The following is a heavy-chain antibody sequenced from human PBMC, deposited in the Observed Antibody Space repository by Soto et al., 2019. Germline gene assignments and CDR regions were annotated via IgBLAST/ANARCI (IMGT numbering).Heavy chain of an antibody. CDR1: GGTFSSYA. J-gene: IGHJ5*02. CDR2: IIPIFGTA. Sequence: QVQLVQSGAEVKKPGSSVKVSCKASGGTFSSYAISWVRQAPGQGLEWMGGIIPIFGTANYAQKFQGRVTITAEESTRTTYTELSSMKSEDTAVYYCARTSIIAEAAPNWFDPWGQGTLVTVSS. V-gene: IGHV1-69*01. D-gene: IGHD6-13*01. CDR3: ARTSIIAEAAPNWFDP.